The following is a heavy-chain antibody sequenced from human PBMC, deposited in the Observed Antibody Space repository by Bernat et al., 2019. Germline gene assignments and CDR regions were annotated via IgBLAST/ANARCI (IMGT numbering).Heavy chain of an antibody. CDR1: GFTFSSYG. CDR2: IWYDGSNK. J-gene: IGHJ4*02. D-gene: IGHD5-12*01. V-gene: IGHV3-33*08. CDR3: ARGQVAKIWERHPRSFDY. Sequence: QVQLVESGGGVVQPGRSLRLSCAASGFTFSSYGMHWVRQAPGKGLEWVAVIWYDGSNKYYADSVKGRFTISRDNSKNTLYLQMNSLRAEDTAVYYCARGQVAKIWERHPRSFDYWGQGTLVTVSS.